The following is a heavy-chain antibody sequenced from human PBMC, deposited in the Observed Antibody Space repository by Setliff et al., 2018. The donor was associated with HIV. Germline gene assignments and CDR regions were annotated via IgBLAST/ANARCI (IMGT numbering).Heavy chain of an antibody. J-gene: IGHJ6*02. CDR3: ARTIASRPKYYYYAMDF. CDR2: IYPDDSDT. Sequence: GESLKISCKGSGYSFTSYWVAWVRQMPGKGLEWMGIIYPDDSDTRYSPSFQDQVTISVDKSISTAYLQWSSLKASDTAMYYCARTIASRPKYYYYAMDFWGQGTTVTVS. CDR1: GYSFTSYW. V-gene: IGHV5-51*01. D-gene: IGHD6-6*01.